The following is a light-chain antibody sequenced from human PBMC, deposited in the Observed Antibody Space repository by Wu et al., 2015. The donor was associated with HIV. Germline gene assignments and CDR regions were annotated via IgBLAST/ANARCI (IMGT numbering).Light chain of an antibody. J-gene: IGKJ4*01. V-gene: IGKV3-11*01. CDR3: QQRSNWLT. Sequence: EIVLTQSPATLSLPPGKRATLSCRASQSVYSYLAWYQQKPGQAPRLLIYDASIRATGVPARFSGRGSGTDFTLTISSLEPEDFAVYYCQQRSNWLTFGGGTKVEIK. CDR2: DAS. CDR1: QSVYSY.